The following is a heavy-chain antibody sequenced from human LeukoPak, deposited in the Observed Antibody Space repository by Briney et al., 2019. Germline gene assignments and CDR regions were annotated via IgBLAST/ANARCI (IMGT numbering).Heavy chain of an antibody. Sequence: SSETLSLTCAVYDGSFTGYYWSWIRQPPGKGLEWIGDINHNRVTNYSPSLKSRVTISVDTSKNQFSLKLSSVTAADTAVYYCARQEGRITMVRGVSGPFDYWGQGTLVTVSS. J-gene: IGHJ4*02. D-gene: IGHD3-10*01. CDR1: DGSFTGYY. CDR3: ARQEGRITMVRGVSGPFDY. CDR2: INHNRVT. V-gene: IGHV4-34*01.